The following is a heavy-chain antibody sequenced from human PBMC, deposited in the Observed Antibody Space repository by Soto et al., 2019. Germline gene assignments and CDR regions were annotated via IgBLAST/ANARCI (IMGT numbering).Heavy chain of an antibody. CDR3: ARLGTPITGILTGYHYGMDV. CDR1: GYSFTSYW. J-gene: IGHJ6*02. CDR2: IDPSDSYT. D-gene: IGHD3-9*01. V-gene: IGHV5-10-1*01. Sequence: PGESLKISCKGSGYSFTSYWIGWVRQMPGKGLEWMGRIDPSDSYTNYSPSFQGHVTISADKSISTAYLQWSSLKASDTAMYYCARLGTPITGILTGYHYGMDVWGQGTTVTVSS.